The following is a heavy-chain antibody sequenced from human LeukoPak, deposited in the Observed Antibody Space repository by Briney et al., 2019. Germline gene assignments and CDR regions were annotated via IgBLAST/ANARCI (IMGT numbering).Heavy chain of an antibody. CDR1: GFTFSSYS. CDR3: AREPGGSYSH. CDR2: ISSSSTI. V-gene: IGHV3-48*01. Sequence: GGSLRLSCAASGFTFSSYSMNWVRQAPGKGLEWVSYISSSSTIYYADSVKGRFTISRDNAKNSLYLQMNSLRAEDTAVYYCAREPGGSYSHWGQGTLVTVSS. J-gene: IGHJ4*02. D-gene: IGHD1-26*01.